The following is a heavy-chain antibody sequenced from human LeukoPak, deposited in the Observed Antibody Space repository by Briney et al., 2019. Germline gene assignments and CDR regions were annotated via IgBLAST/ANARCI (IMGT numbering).Heavy chain of an antibody. CDR2: INSDGSST. Sequence: GGSLRLSCAASGFPFSSYWMNWVRQAPGKGLVWVSRINSDGSSTSYADSVKGRFTISRDNAKNTLYLQMTSLRAEDTAVYYCAKLLRPYYYYYMDVWGKGTTVTVSS. CDR3: AKLLRPYYYYYMDV. D-gene: IGHD2-21*02. CDR1: GFPFSSYW. J-gene: IGHJ6*03. V-gene: IGHV3-74*01.